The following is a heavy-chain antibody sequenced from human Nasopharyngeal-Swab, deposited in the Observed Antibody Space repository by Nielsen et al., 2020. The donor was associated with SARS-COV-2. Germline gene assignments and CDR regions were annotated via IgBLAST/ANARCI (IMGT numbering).Heavy chain of an antibody. CDR2: ISDSGATT. Sequence: GESLKISCAASGFTFSTYAMHWVRQAPGKGLEWVSAISDSGATTYYADSVKGRFTISKDMSKNTLYLQMNSLRAEDTAVYFCAKGQQWLDELDYWGQGTLVTVSS. CDR3: AKGQQWLDELDY. CDR1: GFTFSTYA. V-gene: IGHV3-23*01. J-gene: IGHJ4*02. D-gene: IGHD6-19*01.